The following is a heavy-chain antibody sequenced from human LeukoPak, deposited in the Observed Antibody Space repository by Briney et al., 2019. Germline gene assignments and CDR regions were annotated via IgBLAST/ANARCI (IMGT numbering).Heavy chain of an antibody. CDR1: GFTFNNYG. CDR3: AKGTSSSCYSAPNY. D-gene: IGHD2-15*01. V-gene: IGHV3-23*01. Sequence: GKSLRLSCAASGFTFNNYGMHWVRQAPGKGLEWVSAICSNDNNTYYANSVKGRFTISRDNSKNTLSLQLNSLRAEDTAVYYCAKGTSSSCYSAPNYWGQGTLVTVSS. CDR2: ICSNDNNT. J-gene: IGHJ4*02.